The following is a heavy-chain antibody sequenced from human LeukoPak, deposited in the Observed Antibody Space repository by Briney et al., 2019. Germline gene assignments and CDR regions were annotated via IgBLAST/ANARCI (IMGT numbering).Heavy chain of an antibody. CDR2: IYSGGST. CDR1: GFTVSSNY. CDR3: ARARFSGSYYSYFDY. Sequence: PGGSLRLSCAASGFTVSSNYMSWVRQAPGKGLEWVSVIYSGGSTYYADSAKGRFTISRDNSKNTLYLQMNSLRAEDTAVYYCARARFSGSYYSYFDYWGQGTLVTVSS. J-gene: IGHJ4*02. V-gene: IGHV3-53*01. D-gene: IGHD3-10*01.